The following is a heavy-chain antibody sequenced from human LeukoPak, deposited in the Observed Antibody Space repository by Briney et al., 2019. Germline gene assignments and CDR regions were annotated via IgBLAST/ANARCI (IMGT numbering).Heavy chain of an antibody. CDR3: ARDKKDCSSTSCYSYYYYGMDV. CDR2: ISSSSSTI. Sequence: GGSLRLSCAASGFTVGSNYMSWVRQAPGKGLEWVSYISSSSSTIYYADSVKGRFTISRDNAKNSLYLQMNSLRAEDTAVYYCARDKKDCSSTSCYSYYYYGMDVWGQGTTVTVSS. J-gene: IGHJ6*02. D-gene: IGHD2-2*02. CDR1: GFTVGSNY. V-gene: IGHV3-48*01.